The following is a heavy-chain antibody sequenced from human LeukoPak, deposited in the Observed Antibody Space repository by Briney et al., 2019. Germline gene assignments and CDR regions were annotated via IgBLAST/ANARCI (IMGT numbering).Heavy chain of an antibody. CDR3: ARDTHAYCGGDCYFKDAFDI. D-gene: IGHD2-21*02. CDR2: ISSSSSYI. CDR1: GFTFSSYS. V-gene: IGHV3-21*01. J-gene: IGHJ3*02. Sequence: GGSLRLSCAASGFTFSSYSMNWVRQAPGKGLEWVSSISSSSSYIYYADSVKGRFTISRDNAKNSLYLRMNSLRAEDTAVYYCARDTHAYCGGDCYFKDAFDIWGQGTMVTVSS.